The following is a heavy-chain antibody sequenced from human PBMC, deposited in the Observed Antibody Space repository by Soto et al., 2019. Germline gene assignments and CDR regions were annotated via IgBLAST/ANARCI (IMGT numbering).Heavy chain of an antibody. V-gene: IGHV1-2*02. CDR3: GRGRSGQIVVFY. D-gene: IGHD5-12*01. CDR1: GYTFTGHY. Sequence: ASVKVSCKASGYTFTGHYIHWVRQAPEQGPEWMGEIGPESGATRYAQKFQGRVTMTRDMSITTVYMELNNLSPDDTAVYYCGRGRSGQIVVFYWGQGTPVTVSS. CDR2: IGPESGAT. J-gene: IGHJ4*02.